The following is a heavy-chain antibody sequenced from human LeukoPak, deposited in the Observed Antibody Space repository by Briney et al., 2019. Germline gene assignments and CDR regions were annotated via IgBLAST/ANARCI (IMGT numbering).Heavy chain of an antibody. D-gene: IGHD3-22*01. CDR1: GVSVTRGAYY. CDR3: ARPSTYYYDSSGHGAFDI. CDR2: VYYNGNT. J-gene: IGHJ3*02. V-gene: IGHV4-61*08. Sequence: SETLSLTCTVSGVSVTRGAYYWTWIRQPPGKGLEWIGHVYYNGNTDYNPSLKSRVAMSVDKSNNQFSLKLSFVTAADTAVYYCARPSTYYYDSSGHGAFDIWGQGTMVTVSS.